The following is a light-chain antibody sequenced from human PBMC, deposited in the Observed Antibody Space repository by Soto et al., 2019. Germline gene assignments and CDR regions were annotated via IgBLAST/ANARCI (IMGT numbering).Light chain of an antibody. CDR3: QQGFSNRWT. J-gene: IGKJ1*01. Sequence: DIQMTQSPSSLSASVGDRVTITCRASQNIDNFLNWYQQKPGQAPKLLIYTTSSLYRGVPSRFSGSASGTDFTLTISSLQPEDFATYFCQQGFSNRWTFGQRTKVDI. V-gene: IGKV1-39*01. CDR2: TTS. CDR1: QNIDNF.